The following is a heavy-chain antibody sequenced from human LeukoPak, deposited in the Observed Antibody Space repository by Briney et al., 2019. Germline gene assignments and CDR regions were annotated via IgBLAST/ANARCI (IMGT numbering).Heavy chain of an antibody. CDR2: IYTSGST. CDR3: ARERVYYDFWSGYGGWFDP. D-gene: IGHD3-3*01. V-gene: IGHV4-4*07. CDR1: GGSISSYY. J-gene: IGHJ5*02. Sequence: SETLSLTCTVSGGSISSYYWSWIRQPAGKGLEWIGRIYTSGSTNYNPSLKSRVTISVDTSKNQFSLKLSSVTAADTAVYYCARERVYYDFWSGYGGWFDPWGQGTLVTVSS.